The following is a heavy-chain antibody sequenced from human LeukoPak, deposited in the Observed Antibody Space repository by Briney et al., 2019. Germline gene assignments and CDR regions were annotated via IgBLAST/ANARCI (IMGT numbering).Heavy chain of an antibody. Sequence: DPGGSLRLSCAASGFTFSSYAMHWVRQAPGKGLEWVSVISYDGSNKYYADSVKGRFTISRDNSKNTLYLQMNSLRAEDTAVYYCAKDERNWNYNLASQTYDWGQGTLVTVSS. V-gene: IGHV3-30-3*01. D-gene: IGHD1-7*01. J-gene: IGHJ4*02. CDR3: AKDERNWNYNLASQTYD. CDR2: ISYDGSNK. CDR1: GFTFSSYA.